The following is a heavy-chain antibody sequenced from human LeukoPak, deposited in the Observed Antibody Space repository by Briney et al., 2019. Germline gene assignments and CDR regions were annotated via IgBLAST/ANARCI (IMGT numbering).Heavy chain of an antibody. D-gene: IGHD1-26*01. Sequence: SETLSLTCTVSGGSISSYYWSWTRQPPGRGLEWIGYIYYSGSTNYNPSLKSRVTISVDASKNQFSLKLSSVTAADTAVYYCARDSGGSYFYYYGMDVWGQGTTVTVSS. CDR1: GGSISSYY. CDR3: ARDSGGSYFYYYGMDV. V-gene: IGHV4-59*01. CDR2: IYYSGST. J-gene: IGHJ6*02.